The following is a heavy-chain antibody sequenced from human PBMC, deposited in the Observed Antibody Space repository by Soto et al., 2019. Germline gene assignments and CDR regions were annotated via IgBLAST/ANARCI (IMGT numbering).Heavy chain of an antibody. CDR1: GDTFNFYT. CDR2: IIPMLGMS. CDR3: ATNYGSGSTHFYY. Sequence: QVQLVQSGAEVKTPGSPVRVSCTASGDTFNFYTISWVRQVPGQGPEWMGRIIPMLGMSNYAQKCQGRVTIMADKSTSTVYMNLSGLTSEDTAVYYCATNYGSGSTHFYYWGQGTLVTVSS. J-gene: IGHJ4*02. V-gene: IGHV1-69*02. D-gene: IGHD3-10*01.